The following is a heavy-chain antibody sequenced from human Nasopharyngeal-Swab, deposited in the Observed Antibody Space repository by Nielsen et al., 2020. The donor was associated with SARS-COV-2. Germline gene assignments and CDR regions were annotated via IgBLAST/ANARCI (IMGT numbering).Heavy chain of an antibody. CDR1: GGTFSNYA. Sequence: SVKVSCKASGGTFSNYAISWVRQAPGQGLEWMGRIIPILGIANYAQKFQGRVTITADKSTSTAYMELSSLRAEDTAVYYCARDRHIAVVTTIKDAFDIWGQGTMVTVSS. J-gene: IGHJ3*02. CDR3: ARDRHIAVVTTIKDAFDI. CDR2: IIPILGIA. D-gene: IGHD2-21*02. V-gene: IGHV1-69*04.